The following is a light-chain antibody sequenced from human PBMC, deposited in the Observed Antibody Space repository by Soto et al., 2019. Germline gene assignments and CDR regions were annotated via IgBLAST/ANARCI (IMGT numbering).Light chain of an antibody. CDR2: DAS. V-gene: IGKV3-15*01. J-gene: IGKJ1*01. Sequence: EIVMTQTPATLSVSPGDRATLSCRASQSISTNLAWYQQKPGQAPRLLIYDASTRATGIPARFSGSGSGTEFTLTISRLEPEDFAVYYCQQYGNSPWTFGQGTKVDIK. CDR1: QSISTN. CDR3: QQYGNSPWT.